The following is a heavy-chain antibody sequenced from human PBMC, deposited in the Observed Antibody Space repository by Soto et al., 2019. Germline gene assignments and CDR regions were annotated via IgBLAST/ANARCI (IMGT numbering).Heavy chain of an antibody. CDR1: GYTFSIYG. V-gene: IGHV1-18*04. D-gene: IGHD6-19*01. CDR2: ISAYNGNT. CDR3: ARGGTGAYSSGRYDY. Sequence: QVELMQSGAEVKRPGASVKVSCKASGYTFSIYGISWVRQAPRQGLEWMGWISAYNGNTNYAQNLQGRVTVTTDTSTRTAYMELRSLTSDDTAVYYCARGGTGAYSSGRYDYWGQGTLVTVSS. J-gene: IGHJ4*02.